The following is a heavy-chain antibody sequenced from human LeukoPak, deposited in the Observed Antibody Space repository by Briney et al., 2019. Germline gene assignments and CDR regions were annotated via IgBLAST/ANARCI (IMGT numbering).Heavy chain of an antibody. CDR1: GGSISSSSYY. Sequence: SETLSLTXTVSGGSISSSSYYWGWIRQPPGKGLEWIGSIYYSGSTYYNPSLKSRVTISVDTSKNQFSLKLSSVTAADTAVYYCVVVPGAFDIWGQGTMVTVSS. CDR3: VVVPGAFDI. J-gene: IGHJ3*02. V-gene: IGHV4-39*01. CDR2: IYYSGST. D-gene: IGHD2-15*01.